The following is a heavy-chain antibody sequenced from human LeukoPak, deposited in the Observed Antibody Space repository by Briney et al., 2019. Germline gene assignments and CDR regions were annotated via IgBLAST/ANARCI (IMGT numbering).Heavy chain of an antibody. J-gene: IGHJ1*01. CDR2: ISYDGSSK. D-gene: IGHD6-13*01. Sequence: GRSLRLSCAASGFTFSRYAVQWVRQAPGKGVEGVAIISYDGSSKYYADSVKGRFTISRDNSKNTLYLQMNSLRAEDTALYYCARSYSSSWYDSYFQHWGQGTLVIVSS. V-gene: IGHV3-30*04. CDR1: GFTFSRYA. CDR3: ARSYSSSWYDSYFQH.